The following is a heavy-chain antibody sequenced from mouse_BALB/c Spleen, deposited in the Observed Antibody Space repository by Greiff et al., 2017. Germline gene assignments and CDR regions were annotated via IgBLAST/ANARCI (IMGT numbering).Heavy chain of an antibody. Sequence: QVQLQQSGADLVKPGASVKLSCTASGYTFTSYYMYWVKQRPGQGLEWIGEINPSNGGTNFNEKFKSKATLTVDKSSSTACMQLSSLTSEDSAVYCCYGYGDYWGQGTTLTVSA. CDR1: GYTFTSYY. J-gene: IGHJ2*01. V-gene: IGHV1S81*02. D-gene: IGHD1-2*01. CDR2: INPSNGGT. CDR3: YGYGDY.